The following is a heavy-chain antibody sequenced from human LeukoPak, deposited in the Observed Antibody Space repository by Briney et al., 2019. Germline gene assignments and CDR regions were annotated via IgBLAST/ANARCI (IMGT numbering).Heavy chain of an antibody. Sequence: GGSLRLSCAASGFTFSSYAMHWVRQAPGKGLEWVAVISYDGSNKYYADSVKGRFTISRDNSKNTLYLQMNSLRAEDTAVYYCARDRPFDILTGYSYYFDYWSQGTLVTVSS. CDR1: GFTFSSYA. CDR3: ARDRPFDILTGYSYYFDY. D-gene: IGHD3-9*01. J-gene: IGHJ4*02. CDR2: ISYDGSNK. V-gene: IGHV3-30*04.